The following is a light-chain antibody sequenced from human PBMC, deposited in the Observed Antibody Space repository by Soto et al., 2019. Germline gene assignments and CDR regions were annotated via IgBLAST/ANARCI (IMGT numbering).Light chain of an antibody. CDR2: EVS. CDR1: RSDVGEENY. Sequence: QSALTQPPSASGSPGQSGTITCSGTRSDVGEENYVSWYQQHPGKVPKLILYEVSKRPSGVPDRFSGSRSGNTASLTVSGLQAEDEAEYSGRSVAGSPVVFGGGTKLTVL. J-gene: IGLJ2*01. CDR3: RSVAGSPVV. V-gene: IGLV2-8*01.